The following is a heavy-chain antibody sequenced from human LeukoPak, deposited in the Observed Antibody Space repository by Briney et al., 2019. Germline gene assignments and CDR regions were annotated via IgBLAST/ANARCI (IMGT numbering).Heavy chain of an antibody. J-gene: IGHJ3*02. CDR2: ISYDGSNQ. Sequence: GGSLRLSCAASGFTFSSYAMHWVHQAPGKGLEWVAVISYDGSNQYYADSVKGRFTISRDNSKNTLYLQMISLRAEDTAVYYCASSSPSRGADDAFDIWGQGTMVTVSS. V-gene: IGHV3-30*04. CDR1: GFTFSSYA. CDR3: ASSSPSRGADDAFDI. D-gene: IGHD1-26*01.